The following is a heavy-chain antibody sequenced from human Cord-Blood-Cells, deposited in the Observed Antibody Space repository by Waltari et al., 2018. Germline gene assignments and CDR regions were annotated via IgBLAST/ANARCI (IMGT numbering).Heavy chain of an antibody. CDR1: GGSISSYY. D-gene: IGHD3-10*01. Sequence: QVQLQESVPGLVKPSETLSLTCTVSGGSISSYYWSWIWQPPGKGLEWIGYNYYCGSTNDNPTLKSRVTISVDTSKNQFSLKLSSVTAADTAVYYCATDYGSGSYYYYYYCMDVWGQGTTVTVSS. J-gene: IGHJ6*02. CDR3: ATDYGSGSYYYYYYCMDV. V-gene: IGHV4-59*01. CDR2: NYYCGST.